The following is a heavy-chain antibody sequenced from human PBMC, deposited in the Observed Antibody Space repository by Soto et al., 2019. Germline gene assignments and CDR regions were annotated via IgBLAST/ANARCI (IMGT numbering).Heavy chain of an antibody. CDR2: INHSGST. D-gene: IGHD6-13*01. V-gene: IGHV4-34*01. CDR3: ARGSEAISSWFDFDY. CDR1: GGSFSGYY. J-gene: IGHJ4*02. Sequence: SETLSLTCAVYGGSFSGYYWSWIRQPPGKGLEWIGEINHSGSTNYNPSLKSRVTISVDTSKNQFSLKLSSVTAADTAVYYCARGSEAISSWFDFDYWGQGTLVTVSS.